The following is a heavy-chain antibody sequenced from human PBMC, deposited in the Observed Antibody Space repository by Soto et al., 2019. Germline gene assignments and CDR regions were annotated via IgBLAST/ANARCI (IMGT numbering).Heavy chain of an antibody. CDR1: GYTFTGYY. Sequence: GASVKVSCKASGYTFTGYYMHWVRQAPGQGLEWMGWINPNSGGTNYAQKFQGWVTMTRDTSISTAYMELSRLRSDDTAVYYCERGGYSGYDDFYYYYGMDVWGQGTTVTVSS. CDR2: INPNSGGT. J-gene: IGHJ6*02. D-gene: IGHD5-12*01. V-gene: IGHV1-2*04. CDR3: ERGGYSGYDDFYYYYGMDV.